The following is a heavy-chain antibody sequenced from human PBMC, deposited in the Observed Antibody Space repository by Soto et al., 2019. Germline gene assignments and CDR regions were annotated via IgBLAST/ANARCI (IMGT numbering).Heavy chain of an antibody. V-gene: IGHV4-59*01. CDR1: GGSIISGY. J-gene: IGHJ4*02. Sequence: PSETLSLTCTVSGGSIISGYWSWIRQPPGKGLEWIGYISYSGNTNYNPSLKSRVTMSVDTPKNQFSLRLRSVTTADTAVYYCAGLRGYAGSPIDYWGQGTLVAVSS. CDR3: AGLRGYAGSPIDY. D-gene: IGHD2-15*01. CDR2: ISYSGNT.